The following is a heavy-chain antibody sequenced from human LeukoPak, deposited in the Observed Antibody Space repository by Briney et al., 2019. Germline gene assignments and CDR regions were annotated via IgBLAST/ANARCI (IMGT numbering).Heavy chain of an antibody. V-gene: IGHV3-7*03. CDR1: GFNFNNYW. CDR2: IKDDGSEE. J-gene: IGHJ4*02. Sequence: PGGSLRLSCAASGFNFNNYWMSWLRQAPGKGLEWVANIKDDGSEEYYVDSVKGRFTISRDNSKNTLYLQMNSLRVEDTAVYYCARGKPGYSYGYFDYWGQGTLITVSS. CDR3: ARGKPGYSYGYFDY. D-gene: IGHD5-18*01.